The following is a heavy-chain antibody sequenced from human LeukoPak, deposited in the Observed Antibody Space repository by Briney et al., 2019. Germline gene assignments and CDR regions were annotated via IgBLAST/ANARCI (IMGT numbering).Heavy chain of an antibody. V-gene: IGHV1-2*02. J-gene: IGHJ4*02. D-gene: IGHD4-17*01. CDR2: INPNSGGT. CDR1: GYTFTGYY. CDR3: ARGGDYGDIANDY. Sequence: ASVKVSCKASGYTFTGYYMHWVRQAPGQGLEWMGWINPNSGGTNYAQKFQGRVTMTRDTSISTAHMELSRLRSDDTAVYYCARGGDYGDIANDYWGQGTLVTVSS.